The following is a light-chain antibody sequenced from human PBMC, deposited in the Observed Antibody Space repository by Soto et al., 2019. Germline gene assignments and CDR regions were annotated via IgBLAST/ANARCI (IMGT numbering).Light chain of an antibody. CDR2: DVT. CDR1: SNDVGGYNF. J-gene: IGLJ2*01. V-gene: IGLV2-14*03. CDR3: SSYTSSSTVV. Sequence: QSALTQPRSVSGSPGQSVTISCAGTSNDVGGYNFVSWYQQHPGKAPKLVIHDVTRRPSGVSNRFSGSKSGNTASLTISGLQAEDEADYYCSSYTSSSTVVFGGGTKLTVL.